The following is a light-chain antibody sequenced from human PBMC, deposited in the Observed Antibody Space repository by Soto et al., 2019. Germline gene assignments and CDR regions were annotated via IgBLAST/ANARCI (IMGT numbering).Light chain of an antibody. Sequence: IQMTQSPSSVSASVGDRVTITCQASQDITMYLNWYQQTPGTDPKLLIYDASNLQTGVPSRFSGSGYGTYFTLKISRVQAEDVGLYYCMQALQTPNSFGQGTRLEI. CDR3: MQALQTPNS. V-gene: IGKV1-33*01. J-gene: IGKJ5*01. CDR1: QDITMY. CDR2: DAS.